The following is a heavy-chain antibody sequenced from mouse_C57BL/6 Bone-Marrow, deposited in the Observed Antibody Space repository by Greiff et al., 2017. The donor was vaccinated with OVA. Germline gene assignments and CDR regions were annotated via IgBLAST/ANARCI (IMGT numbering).Heavy chain of an antibody. CDR1: GFNIKDDY. Sequence: EVQLQQSGAELVRPGASVKLSCTASGFNIKDDYMHWVKQRPEQGLEWIGWIDPENGDIDYASKVPGKATITADTASNTAYLQLSSLTSEDTAVYYCSTDDHYFDYWGQGTTLTVSA. CDR3: STDDHYFDY. CDR2: IDPENGDI. J-gene: IGHJ2*01. V-gene: IGHV14-4*01.